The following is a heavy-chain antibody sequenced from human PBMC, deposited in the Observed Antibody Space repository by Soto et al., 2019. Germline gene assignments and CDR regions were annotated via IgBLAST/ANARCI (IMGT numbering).Heavy chain of an antibody. D-gene: IGHD1-7*01. V-gene: IGHV5-51*01. CDR2: IHPGDSIT. CDR1: GYRFGAYW. J-gene: IGHJ4*02. CDR3: ARGGIIGTTPDY. Sequence: GESLKISCPCSGYRFGAYWIGWGRQMPGKGLEWMGIIHPGDSITKYRPSFQGQVTISADTSINTTYLQWSSLKASDTAMYFCARGGIIGTTPDYWGQGTQVTVSS.